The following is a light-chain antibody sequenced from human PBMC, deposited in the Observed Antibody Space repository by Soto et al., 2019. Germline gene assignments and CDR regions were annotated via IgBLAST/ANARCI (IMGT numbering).Light chain of an antibody. CDR1: SSDVGYYNY. J-gene: IGLJ1*01. CDR3: TSYTXSNTYV. Sequence: QSALTQPASVSGSPGQSITISCTGTSSDVGYYNYVSWYQQRPGKAPKLMIYDITTRPSGVSYRFSGSKSGNTASLTISGLQSEDEADYYCTSYTXSNTYVFGTGTKV. CDR2: DIT. V-gene: IGLV2-14*01.